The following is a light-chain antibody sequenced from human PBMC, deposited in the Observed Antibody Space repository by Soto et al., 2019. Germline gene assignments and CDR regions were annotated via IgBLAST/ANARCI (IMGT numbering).Light chain of an antibody. Sequence: QSALTQPASVSGSPGQSITISCTGTSSDVGSYNYVSWYQQYPGKAPKLMIYDVSNRPSGVSYRFSGSKSGNTASLTISGLQEEDEADDYCSSYTTSSTTVVFGGGTKLTVL. CDR3: SSYTTSSTTVV. CDR2: DVS. V-gene: IGLV2-14*01. J-gene: IGLJ2*01. CDR1: SSDVGSYNY.